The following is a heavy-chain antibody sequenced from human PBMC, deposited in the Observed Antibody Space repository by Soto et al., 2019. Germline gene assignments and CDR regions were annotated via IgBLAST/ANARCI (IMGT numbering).Heavy chain of an antibody. CDR3: ARLRITIFGVDY. CDR2: IYYSGST. V-gene: IGHV4-39*01. Sequence: PSETLSLTCTVSGGSISSSSYYWGWIRQPPGKGLEWIGSIYYSGSTYYNPSLKSRVTISVDTSKNQFSLKLSSVTAADTAVYHCARLRITIFGVDYWGQGPLVTVSS. CDR1: GGSISSSSYY. D-gene: IGHD3-3*01. J-gene: IGHJ4*02.